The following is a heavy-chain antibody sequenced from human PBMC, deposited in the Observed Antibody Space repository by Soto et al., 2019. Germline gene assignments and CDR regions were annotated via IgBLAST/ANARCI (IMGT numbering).Heavy chain of an antibody. J-gene: IGHJ6*02. V-gene: IGHV1-2*04. CDR1: GYTFTDYY. D-gene: IGHD6-19*01. Sequence: VKVSCKASGYTFTDYYMHWVRQAPGQGLEWMGWINPNSGDTNYAQKFQGWVTMTRDTSISTAYMELSRLSSDDTAMYYCARDRGAVAGTFYYYYYGMDVWGQGTTVTVSS. CDR3: ARDRGAVAGTFYYYYYGMDV. CDR2: INPNSGDT.